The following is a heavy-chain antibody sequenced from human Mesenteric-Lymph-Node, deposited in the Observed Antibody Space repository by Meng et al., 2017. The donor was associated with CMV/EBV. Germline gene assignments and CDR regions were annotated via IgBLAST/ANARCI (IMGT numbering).Heavy chain of an antibody. J-gene: IGHJ1*01. CDR2: IYYSGST. V-gene: IGHV4-39*07. CDR3: AREYCSSTSCYEID. CDR1: GGSISSSSYY. D-gene: IGHD2-2*01. Sequence: SETLSLTCTVSGGSISSSSYYWGWIRQPPGKGLEWIGSIYYSGSTYYNPSLKSRVTISVDTSKNQFSLKLSSVTAADTAVYYCAREYCSSTSCYEIDWGQGTLVTVSS.